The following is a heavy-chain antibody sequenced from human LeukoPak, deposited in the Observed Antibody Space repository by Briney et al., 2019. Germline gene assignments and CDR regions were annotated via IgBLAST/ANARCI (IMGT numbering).Heavy chain of an antibody. CDR3: ARVGLAAAGTLDY. V-gene: IGHV1-69*04. CDR2: IIPILGIA. Sequence: SVKVSCKASGYTFTGYYMHWVRQAPGQGLEWMGRIIPILGIANYAQKFQGRVTITADKSTSTAYMELSSLRSEDTAVYYCARVGLAAAGTLDYWGQGTLVTVSS. CDR1: GYTFTGYY. D-gene: IGHD6-13*01. J-gene: IGHJ4*02.